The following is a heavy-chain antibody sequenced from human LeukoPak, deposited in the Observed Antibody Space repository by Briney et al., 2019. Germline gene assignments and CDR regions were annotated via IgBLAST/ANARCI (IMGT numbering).Heavy chain of an antibody. CDR3: ARVTGYSSGWYTGDGFDI. J-gene: IGHJ3*02. Sequence: GGSLRLSCVASGFPFSSYGLHWVRQAPGKGLEWVSLTSFDGTDKYYADSVKGRFTISRDNSKNTLYLQMNSLRAEDTAIYYCARVTGYSSGWYTGDGFDIWGQGTMVTVSS. D-gene: IGHD6-19*01. V-gene: IGHV3-30*19. CDR2: TSFDGTDK. CDR1: GFPFSSYG.